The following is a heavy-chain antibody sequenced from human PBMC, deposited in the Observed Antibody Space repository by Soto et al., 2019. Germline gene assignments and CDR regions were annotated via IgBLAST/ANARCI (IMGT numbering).Heavy chain of an antibody. CDR1: GYTFIYFW. J-gene: IGHJ4*02. Sequence: PGESLTISCPASGYTFIYFWVAWVRQVPGKGLEWMGVIYPGASDIRYSPSFEGHVTISADKSTNTAYLQWSSLEAADTAIYYCARQGTSRGSDYAAFDFWGPGTLVTVS. CDR2: IYPGASDI. V-gene: IGHV5-51*01. CDR3: ARQGTSRGSDYAAFDF. D-gene: IGHD3-10*01.